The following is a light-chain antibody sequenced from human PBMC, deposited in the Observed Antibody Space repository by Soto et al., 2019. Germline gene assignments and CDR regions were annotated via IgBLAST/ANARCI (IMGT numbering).Light chain of an antibody. CDR1: QSVSSN. CDR3: QQYNNWPLYS. Sequence: EIVMTQSPATLSVSPRERATLSCRASQSVSSNLAGYHQKPGQAPRHLIYGASTRATGIPARFSGSGSGTEFTLTISSLQSEDFAVYYCQQYNNWPLYSFGQGTKLEIK. CDR2: GAS. V-gene: IGKV3-15*01. J-gene: IGKJ2*03.